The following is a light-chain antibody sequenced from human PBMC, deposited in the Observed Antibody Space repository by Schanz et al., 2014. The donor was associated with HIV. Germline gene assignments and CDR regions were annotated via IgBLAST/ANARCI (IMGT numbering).Light chain of an antibody. CDR3: ATWDVSLNGPV. CDR1: SSNIGNNY. J-gene: IGLJ2*01. V-gene: IGLV1-51*01. Sequence: QSVLTQPPSVSAAPGQKVTISCSGSSSNIGNNYVSWYRHLPGTAPRLLIYDNNERPSGIPDRFSGSKSGTSASLAISGLQSDDEADYYCATWDVSLNGPVFGGGTKVTVL. CDR2: DNN.